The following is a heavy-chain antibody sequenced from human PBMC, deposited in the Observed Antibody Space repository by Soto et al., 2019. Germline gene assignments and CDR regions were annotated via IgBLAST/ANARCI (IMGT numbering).Heavy chain of an antibody. J-gene: IGHJ4*02. CDR3: ARVVSGPIVVVVAAPDY. CDR1: GYTFTSYG. CDR2: ISAYNGNT. D-gene: IGHD2-15*01. Sequence: GASVKVSCKASGYTFTSYGISWVRQAPGQGLEWMGWISAYNGNTNYAQKLQGRVTMTTDTSTSTAYMELRSLRSDDTAVYYCARVVSGPIVVVVAAPDYWGQGTLVTVSS. V-gene: IGHV1-18*01.